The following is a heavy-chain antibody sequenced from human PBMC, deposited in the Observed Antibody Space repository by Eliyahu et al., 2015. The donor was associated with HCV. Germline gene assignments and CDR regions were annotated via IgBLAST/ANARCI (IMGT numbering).Heavy chain of an antibody. J-gene: IGHJ4*02. CDR3: TGLDY. D-gene: IGHD1-1*01. Sequence: EAHLVESGGGLVQXGGXXXXSCAASGFTFSTYWMHWARQXPGKGLVWVARILEDGRTTNYADSVKGRFTIYRDNAKNTLYLQMNSLRAEDTAVYYCTGLDYWGQGTLVTVSS. CDR1: GFTFSTYW. V-gene: IGHV3-74*01. CDR2: ILEDGRTT.